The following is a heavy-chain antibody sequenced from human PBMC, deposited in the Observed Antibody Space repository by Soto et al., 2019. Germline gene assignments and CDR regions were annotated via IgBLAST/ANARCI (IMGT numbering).Heavy chain of an antibody. D-gene: IGHD6-13*01. J-gene: IGHJ5*02. V-gene: IGHV4-39*01. Sequence: QLQLQESGPGLVKPAETLSLTCTVSGGSIRSSDYWWGWIRQPPGKGLEWIGSIYYTGSTYYNPSLKSRVIISVDTSKNQFSLRLSSVTAADTAVYYCARRIGRGSWSLDPWRQGTLVTVSS. CDR2: IYYTGST. CDR1: GGSIRSSDYW. CDR3: ARRIGRGSWSLDP.